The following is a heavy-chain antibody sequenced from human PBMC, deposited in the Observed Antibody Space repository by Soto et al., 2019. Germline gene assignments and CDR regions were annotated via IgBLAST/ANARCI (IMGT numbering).Heavy chain of an antibody. V-gene: IGHV4-39*01. Sequence: SETLSLTCTVSADSRSISDYYWGWIRQPPGKGLEWIGSVWYSGNTYYNPSLKSRVTISVDTSRNQFSLRLTSVTAADTAVYNCARLPLVRGALRWFEPWGQGTLVTVSS. CDR1: ADSRSISDYY. CDR2: VWYSGNT. CDR3: ARLPLVRGALRWFEP. J-gene: IGHJ5*02. D-gene: IGHD3-10*01.